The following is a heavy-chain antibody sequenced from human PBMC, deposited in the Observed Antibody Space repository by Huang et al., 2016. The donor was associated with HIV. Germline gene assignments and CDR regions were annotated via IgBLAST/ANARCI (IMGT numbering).Heavy chain of an antibody. CDR3: ARRYNSRRDY. CDR2: INHSGNT. CDR1: GGSFSGYY. J-gene: IGHJ4*02. D-gene: IGHD3-22*01. Sequence: QVQLEQWGAGLLKASETLSLTCAVYGGSFSGYYWNWLRPAPGKGLEWVGEINHSGNTNYNPSLKSRVNMSVDTSKRQFSLYLTSLSAADTGTYFCARRYNSRRDYWGRGTLVTVHS. V-gene: IGHV4-34*02.